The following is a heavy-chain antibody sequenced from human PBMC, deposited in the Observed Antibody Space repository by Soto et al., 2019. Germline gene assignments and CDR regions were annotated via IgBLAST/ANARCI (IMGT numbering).Heavy chain of an antibody. D-gene: IGHD3-22*01. CDR2: IYYSGST. CDR1: GGSISSGGYY. Sequence: PSETLSLTCTVSGGSISSGGYYWSWIRQHPGKGLEWIGYIYYSGSTYYNPSLKSRVTISVDTSKNQFSLKLSSVTAADTAVYYCARVYWDSLHGYPPPYFDYWGQGSLVTVSS. V-gene: IGHV4-31*03. J-gene: IGHJ4*02. CDR3: ARVYWDSLHGYPPPYFDY.